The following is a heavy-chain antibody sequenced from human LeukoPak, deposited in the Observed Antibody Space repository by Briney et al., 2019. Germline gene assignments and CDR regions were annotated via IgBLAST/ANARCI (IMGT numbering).Heavy chain of an antibody. CDR3: ASPPADYYDSRDYFDY. CDR2: IIPILGIA. Sequence: SVKVSCKASGGTFSSYVISWVRQAPGQGLEWMGRIIPILGIANYAQKFQGRVTITADKSTSTAYVELSSLRSEDTAVYFCASPPADYYDSRDYFDYWGQGTLVTVSS. V-gene: IGHV1-69*04. J-gene: IGHJ4*02. CDR1: GGTFSSYV. D-gene: IGHD3-22*01.